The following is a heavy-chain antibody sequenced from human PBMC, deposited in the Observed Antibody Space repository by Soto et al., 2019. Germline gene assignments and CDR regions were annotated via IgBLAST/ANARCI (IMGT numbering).Heavy chain of an antibody. CDR1: GFTFSSYW. CDR2: INSDGSST. Sequence: GGSLRLSCAASGFTFSSYWMHWVRQAPGKGLVWVSRINSDGSSTSYADSVKGRFTISRDNAKNMLYLQMNSLRAEDTAVYYCASSQLVLDYYGMDVWGQGTTVTVSS. CDR3: ASSQLVLDYYGMDV. V-gene: IGHV3-74*01. J-gene: IGHJ6*02. D-gene: IGHD6-13*01.